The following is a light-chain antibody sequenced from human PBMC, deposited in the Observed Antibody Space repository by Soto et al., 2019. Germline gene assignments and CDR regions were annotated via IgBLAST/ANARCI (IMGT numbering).Light chain of an antibody. J-gene: IGKJ3*01. Sequence: EIVLTQSPGTLSLSPGERATLSCRASQTVSSTYLAWYQQKPGQAPRLLIYGASSRATGIPDRFSGSGSGTDFTLTISRLEPEDFAVYYCQQYGNSMVTCGPGTKGDIK. CDR3: QQYGNSMVT. CDR1: QTVSSTY. CDR2: GAS. V-gene: IGKV3-20*01.